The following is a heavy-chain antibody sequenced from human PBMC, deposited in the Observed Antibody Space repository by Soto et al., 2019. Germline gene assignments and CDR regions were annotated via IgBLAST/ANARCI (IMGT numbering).Heavy chain of an antibody. CDR2: IYPGDSDT. D-gene: IGHD3-3*01. J-gene: IGHJ5*02. CDR1: GYSFTSYW. Sequence: HGESLKISCKGSGYSFTSYWIGWVRQMPGKGLEWMGIIYPGDSDTRYSPSFQGQVTISADKSISTAYLQWSSLKASDTAMYYCARMYYDFWSAITEPGWFDPWGQGTLVTVSS. CDR3: ARMYYDFWSAITEPGWFDP. V-gene: IGHV5-51*01.